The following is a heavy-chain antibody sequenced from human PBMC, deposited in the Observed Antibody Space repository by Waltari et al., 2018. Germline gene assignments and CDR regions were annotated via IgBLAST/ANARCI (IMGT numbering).Heavy chain of an antibody. J-gene: IGHJ4*02. CDR1: GYTFTGYY. Sequence: QVQLVQSGAEVKKPGASVKVPCTAAGYTFTGYYKHWVRQPPGQGLEWMGWINPNSGGTNYAQKFQGRVTMTRDTSISTAYMELSRLRSDDTAVYYCARGSIVATIWAVGDYWGQGTLVTVSS. CDR3: ARGSIVATIWAVGDY. V-gene: IGHV1-2*02. D-gene: IGHD5-12*01. CDR2: INPNSGGT.